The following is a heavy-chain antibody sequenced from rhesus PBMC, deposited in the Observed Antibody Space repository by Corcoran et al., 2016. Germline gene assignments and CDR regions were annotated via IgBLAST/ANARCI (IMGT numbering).Heavy chain of an antibody. J-gene: IGHJ3*01. Sequence: EVQLAQPGAEVKKPGASVKIPCKASGYTFTDYSLHWVRQAPGKGLEWMGRVDPADGEAIHAQKFQGRVTITADTSTDTAYMELSSLRSEDTAVYYCATTLVYAFDFWGQGLRVTVSS. CDR2: VDPADGEA. V-gene: IGHV1-111*02. CDR1: GYTFTDYS. CDR3: ATTLVYAFDF.